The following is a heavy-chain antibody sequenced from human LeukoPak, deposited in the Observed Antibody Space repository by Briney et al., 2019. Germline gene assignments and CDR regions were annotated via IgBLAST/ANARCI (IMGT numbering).Heavy chain of an antibody. CDR1: GFTFSSYE. CDR2: IRYDGSNK. Sequence: PGGSLRLSCAASGFTFSSYEMNWVRQAPGKGLEWVAFIRYDGSNKYYADSVKGRFTISRDNSKNTLYLQMSSLRAEDTAVYYCARDTSDWYFPSTMDVWGKGTTVTISS. CDR3: ARDTSDWYFPSTMDV. D-gene: IGHD6-19*01. V-gene: IGHV3-30*02. J-gene: IGHJ6*03.